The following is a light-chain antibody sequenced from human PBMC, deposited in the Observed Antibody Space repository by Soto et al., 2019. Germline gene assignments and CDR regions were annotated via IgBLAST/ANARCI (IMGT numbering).Light chain of an antibody. J-gene: IGLJ2*01. CDR2: EGT. CDR3: SSSTNTNTLVI. V-gene: IGLV2-14*01. Sequence: QSVLTQPASVSGSPGQSVTISCTGTSSDIGRYKFVSWFQQHPGKAPKLLIFEGTNRPSGVSNRFSGSKSGNTASLTISGLQSEDEAIYFCSSSTNTNTLVIFGAGTKLTVL. CDR1: SSDIGRYKF.